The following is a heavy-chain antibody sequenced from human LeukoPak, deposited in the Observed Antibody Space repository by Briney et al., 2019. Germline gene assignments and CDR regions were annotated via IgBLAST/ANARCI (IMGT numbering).Heavy chain of an antibody. CDR1: GDSTTNNNYW. D-gene: IGHD1-26*01. Sequence: PSGTLSLTCAVSGDSTTNNNYWWTWVRRPPGMGLEWIGEILGSGTTHYNPSLKSRVTISVDKSRNQFALKLTSVTAADTAVYSRESGPFCPFGHWGQGTLVAVTS. CDR3: ESGPFCPFGH. V-gene: IGHV4-4*02. CDR2: ILGSGTT. J-gene: IGHJ4*02.